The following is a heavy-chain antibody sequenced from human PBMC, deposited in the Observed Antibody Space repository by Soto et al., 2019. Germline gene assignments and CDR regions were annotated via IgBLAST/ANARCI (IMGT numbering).Heavy chain of an antibody. CDR3: AKGSNIAVRSPDY. J-gene: IGHJ4*02. D-gene: IGHD6-6*01. V-gene: IGHV3-43*01. Sequence: EVQLVESGGDVVQPGGSLRLSCAASGFTFDDYTMHWVRQAPGKGLEWVSLISWDGVSTYYGDSVKGRFTISRDNSKNSLFLQMNSLRSDDTALYYCAKGSNIAVRSPDYWGQGTLVTVSS. CDR2: ISWDGVST. CDR1: GFTFDDYT.